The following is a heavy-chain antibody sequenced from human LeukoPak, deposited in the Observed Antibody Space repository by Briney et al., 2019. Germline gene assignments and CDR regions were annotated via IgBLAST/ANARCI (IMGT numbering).Heavy chain of an antibody. CDR3: VRNLPGAGY. CDR2: IKTDGSET. Sequence: GGSLRLSCAASGFTFNNYWLSWVRQAPGKGLEWVANIKTDGSETYYVDAVKGRFTISRDNAKNSLYLQMNNLRVEDTAVYYCVRNLPGAGYWGQGALVIVSS. J-gene: IGHJ4*02. D-gene: IGHD3-9*01. V-gene: IGHV3-7*01. CDR1: GFTFNNYW.